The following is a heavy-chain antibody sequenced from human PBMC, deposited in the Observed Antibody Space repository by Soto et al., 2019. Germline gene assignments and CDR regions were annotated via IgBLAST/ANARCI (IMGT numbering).Heavy chain of an antibody. CDR1: GDSISSYY. CDR3: ARGGNWNSYYSRLDV. D-gene: IGHD1-1*01. CDR2: IYDRGTT. J-gene: IGHJ6*02. Sequence: SETRSLTCTVSGDSISSYYWTWIRQPPGKGLEWIAYIYDRGTTNYNPSLKSRVTISLDTSKNQFSLKMSSVTAADTAMYYCARGGNWNSYYSRLDVWGQVTTVTVCS. V-gene: IGHV4-59*01.